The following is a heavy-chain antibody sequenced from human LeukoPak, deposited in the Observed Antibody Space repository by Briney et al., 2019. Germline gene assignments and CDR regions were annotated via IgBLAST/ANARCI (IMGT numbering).Heavy chain of an antibody. Sequence: GESLKISCKTSGYSFISYWIGWVRQRPGKDLEWLGVIYPPDSETRYGPSFQGHVTMSADTSIKTVYLELSGLKASDTAMYYCAREAVARSGYMDVWGNGTKVTVSS. CDR2: IYPPDSET. J-gene: IGHJ6*03. CDR3: AREAVARSGYMDV. CDR1: GYSFISYW. V-gene: IGHV5-51*03. D-gene: IGHD6-19*01.